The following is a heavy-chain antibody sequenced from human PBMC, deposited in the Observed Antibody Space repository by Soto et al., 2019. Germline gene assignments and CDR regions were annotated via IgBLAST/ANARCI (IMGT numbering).Heavy chain of an antibody. CDR1: AFTFSDAW. Sequence: GGSLRLSCVASAFTFSDAWMSWVRQAPGKGLEWVGRIKSKTDGGTIDYAAPVKGRFTISRHDSRNRLYLEINSLKTEDTAVYYCAVHSTTWFRDYFQNWGQGTLVTVSS. V-gene: IGHV3-15*01. CDR2: IKSKTDGGTI. J-gene: IGHJ1*01. D-gene: IGHD3-10*01. CDR3: AVHSTTWFRDYFQN.